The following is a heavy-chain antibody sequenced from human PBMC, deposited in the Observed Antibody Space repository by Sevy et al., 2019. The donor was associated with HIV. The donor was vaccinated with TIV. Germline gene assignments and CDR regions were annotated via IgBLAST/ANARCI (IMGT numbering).Heavy chain of an antibody. CDR3: ARGGIRGDHDAFDI. V-gene: IGHV3-21*01. J-gene: IGHJ3*02. Sequence: GGSLRLSCAASGFTFSSYSMIWVRQAPGKGLEWVSSISSSSSYIYYADSVKGRFTISRDNAKNSLYLQMNSLRAEDTAVYYCARGGIRGDHDAFDIWGQGTMVTVSS. CDR2: ISSSSSYI. CDR1: GFTFSSYS. D-gene: IGHD2-21*02.